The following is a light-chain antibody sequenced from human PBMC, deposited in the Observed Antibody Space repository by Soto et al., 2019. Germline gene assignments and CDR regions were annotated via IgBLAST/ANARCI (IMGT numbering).Light chain of an antibody. CDR3: MQALQTPEVT. J-gene: IGKJ3*01. V-gene: IGKV2-28*01. Sequence: DIVMTQSPLSLPVTPGEPASISCRSSQSLLHSNGYNYLVWYLQKPGQSPQLLIYLGSNRASGVPDRFSGSGSGTYFTLKISRVEAEDVGVYYCMQALQTPEVTFGPGTKVDIK. CDR2: LGS. CDR1: QSLLHSNGYNY.